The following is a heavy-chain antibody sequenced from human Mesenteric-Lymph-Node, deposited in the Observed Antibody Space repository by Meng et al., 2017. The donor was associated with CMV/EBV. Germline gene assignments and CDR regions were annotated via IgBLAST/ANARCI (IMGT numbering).Heavy chain of an antibody. V-gene: IGHV3-13*03. CDR3: AKGVSGVTIAGMDV. J-gene: IGHJ6*02. D-gene: IGHD3-3*01. CDR2: IGTAGNT. CDR1: GFTFSSYD. Sequence: GESLKISCAACGFTFSSYDMYWVRQPRGKGLEWVSGIGTAGNTYSPGSVKGQFAISRENAKNSLYVQMNSLRAEDMALYYCAKGVSGVTIAGMDVWGQGTTVTVSS.